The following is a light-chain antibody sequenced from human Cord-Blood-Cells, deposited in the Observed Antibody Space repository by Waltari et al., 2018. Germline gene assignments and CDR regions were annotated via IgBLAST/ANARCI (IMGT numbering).Light chain of an antibody. J-gene: IGKJ3*01. CDR2: DAS. V-gene: IGKV3-11*01. CDR1: QSVRSY. CDR3: QQRSNWPPVFT. Sequence: EIVLTQSPATLSLSPGERATLSCRASQSVRSYLAWYQQKPGQAPRLLIHDASNRATGIPARFSGSGSGTDFTLTISSLEPEDFAVYYCQQRSNWPPVFTFGPGTKVDIK.